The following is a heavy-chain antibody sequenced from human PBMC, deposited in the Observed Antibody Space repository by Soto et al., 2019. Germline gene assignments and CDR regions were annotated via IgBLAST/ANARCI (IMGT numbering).Heavy chain of an antibody. J-gene: IGHJ4*02. V-gene: IGHV3-33*01. Sequence: GGALRLSCAASGFTFSSYGMHWVRQAPGKGLEWVAVIWYDGSNKYYADSVKGRFTISRDNSKNTLYLQMNSLRAEDTAVYYCARDGRLRRYYFDYWGQGTLVNVSS. CDR1: GFTFSSYG. CDR3: ARDGRLRRYYFDY. CDR2: IWYDGSNK. D-gene: IGHD5-12*01.